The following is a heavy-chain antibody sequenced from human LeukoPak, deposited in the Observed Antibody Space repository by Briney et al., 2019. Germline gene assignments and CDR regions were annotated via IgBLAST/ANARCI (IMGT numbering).Heavy chain of an antibody. Sequence: ASVKVSCKASGYTFTGYYMHWVRQAPGQGLEWMGWINPNSGGTNYAQKFQGRVTMTRDTSISTAYMELSRLRSEDTAVYYCASERPGDYDILTGYYNWGQGTLVTVSS. CDR1: GYTFTGYY. D-gene: IGHD3-9*01. V-gene: IGHV1-2*02. CDR3: ASERPGDYDILTGYYN. CDR2: INPNSGGT. J-gene: IGHJ4*02.